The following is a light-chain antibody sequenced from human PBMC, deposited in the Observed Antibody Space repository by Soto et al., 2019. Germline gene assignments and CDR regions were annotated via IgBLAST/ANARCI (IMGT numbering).Light chain of an antibody. J-gene: IGLJ2*01. CDR1: SSDVGAYDY. Sequence: QSAMTQPACVSGSPGQSITISCTGTSSDVGAYDYVSWYQQHPGKAPKLMIYDVTNRPSGVSDRFSGSKSGNTASLTISGLHTEDEADYHCSSYTRSSTLVFGGGTKVTVL. CDR2: DVT. V-gene: IGLV2-14*01. CDR3: SSYTRSSTLV.